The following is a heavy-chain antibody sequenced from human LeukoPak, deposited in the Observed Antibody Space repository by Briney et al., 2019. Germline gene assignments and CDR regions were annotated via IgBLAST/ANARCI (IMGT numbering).Heavy chain of an antibody. CDR1: GGSFSGYY. CDR3: ASGHRVGMATPQVDY. D-gene: IGHD5-24*01. Sequence: SETLSLTCAVHGGSFSGYYWSWIRQPPGKGLEWIGEINHSGSTNYNPSLKSRVTISVDTSKNQFSLKLSSVTAADTAVYYCASGHRVGMATPQVDYWGQGTLVTVSS. V-gene: IGHV4-34*01. J-gene: IGHJ4*02. CDR2: INHSGST.